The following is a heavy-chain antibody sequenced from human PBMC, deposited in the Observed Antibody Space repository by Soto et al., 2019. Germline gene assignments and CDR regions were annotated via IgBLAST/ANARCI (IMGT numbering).Heavy chain of an antibody. Sequence: SETLSLTCTVSGGSISSGGYYWSWIRQHPGKGLEWIGYIYYSGSTYYNPSLKSRVTISVDTSKNQFSLKLSSVTAADTAVYYCARVVYDSSGYQYYFDYWGQGTLVTVSS. CDR2: IYYSGST. CDR3: ARVVYDSSGYQYYFDY. CDR1: GGSISSGGYY. D-gene: IGHD3-22*01. J-gene: IGHJ4*02. V-gene: IGHV4-31*03.